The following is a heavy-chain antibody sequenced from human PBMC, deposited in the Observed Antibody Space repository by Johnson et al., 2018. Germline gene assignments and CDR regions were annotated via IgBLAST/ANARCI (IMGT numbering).Heavy chain of an antibody. CDR3: TRGGYSPAV. J-gene: IGHJ3*01. V-gene: IGHV3-21*01. CDR1: GFTFSNYT. D-gene: IGHD2-15*01. CDR2: ISSNNSYI. Sequence: VQLVESGGGLVKPGGSLRLSCAASGFTFSNYTMNWVRQAPGKGLEWVSSISSNNSYIYYADSVKGRFTISRDDAKNSLYLQMNSLRAEDTAVYYCTRGGYSPAVWGQGTMVTVSS.